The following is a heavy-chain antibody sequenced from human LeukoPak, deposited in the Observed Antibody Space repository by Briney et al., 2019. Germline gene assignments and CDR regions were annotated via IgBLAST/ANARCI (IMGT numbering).Heavy chain of an antibody. J-gene: IGHJ4*02. Sequence: GGSLRLSCAASGFTFSSYGMHWVRQAPAKGLEWVSGISGSGEGTDYADSVKGRFTISRDNSKNTLYLQMNSLRAEDTAVYYCAKESRGPYSSGWYWKGFDYWGQGTLVTVSS. CDR1: GFTFSSYG. CDR2: ISGSGEGT. D-gene: IGHD6-19*01. CDR3: AKESRGPYSSGWYWKGFDY. V-gene: IGHV3-23*01.